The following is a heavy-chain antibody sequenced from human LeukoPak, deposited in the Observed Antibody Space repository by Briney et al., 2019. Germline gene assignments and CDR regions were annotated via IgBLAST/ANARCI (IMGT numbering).Heavy chain of an antibody. Sequence: GASVKVSHAASRGTLSIFSIRWVRQAPGQGCEWGVGIIPIFGTANYAQKFKGRVTITADESTSTAYMELSSLRAEDTAVYYCAGSGSVDPWGQGTLVTVSS. CDR2: IIPIFGTA. CDR1: RGTLSIFS. V-gene: IGHV1-69*01. CDR3: AGSGSVDP. D-gene: IGHD6-25*01. J-gene: IGHJ5*02.